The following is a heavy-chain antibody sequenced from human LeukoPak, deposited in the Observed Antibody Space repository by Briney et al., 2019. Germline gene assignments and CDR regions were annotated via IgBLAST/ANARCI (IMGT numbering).Heavy chain of an antibody. CDR3: AREDDYVWGSYGD. CDR2: ISSSSSYI. D-gene: IGHD3-16*01. CDR1: GFTFSSYS. V-gene: IGHV3-21*01. Sequence: PGGSLRLPCAASGFTFSSYSMNWVRQAPGKGLEWVSSISSSSSYIYYADSVKGRFTISRDNAKNSLYLQMNSLRAEDTAVYYCAREDDYVWGSYGDWGQGTLVTVSS. J-gene: IGHJ4*02.